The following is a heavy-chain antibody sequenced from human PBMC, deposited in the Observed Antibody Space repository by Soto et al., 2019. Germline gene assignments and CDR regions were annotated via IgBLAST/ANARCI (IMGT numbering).Heavy chain of an antibody. CDR2: INAGNGNT. Sequence: QVQLVQSGAEEKKPGASVKVSCKASGYTFTSYAMHWVRQAPGHRLEWMGWINAGNGNTKYSQKFQGRVTITRDTSASTAYMERSSLRSEDTAVYYCARSSVVVTALDYWGQGTLVTVSS. CDR1: GYTFTSYA. V-gene: IGHV1-3*05. D-gene: IGHD2-21*02. J-gene: IGHJ4*02. CDR3: ARSSVVVTALDY.